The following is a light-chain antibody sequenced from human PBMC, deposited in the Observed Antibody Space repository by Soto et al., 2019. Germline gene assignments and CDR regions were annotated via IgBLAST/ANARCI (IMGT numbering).Light chain of an antibody. CDR2: EVS. CDR1: SSDVGGYNY. CDR3: SSYTSSSTYV. Sequence: QSALTQPASVSGSPGQSITISCTGTSSDVGGYNYVSWYQQHPGKAPKLMIYEVSNRPSGVSNRFSGSKSGNTASLTISGXXAEDEADXYCSSYTSSSTYVFGAGTKLTVL. J-gene: IGLJ1*01. V-gene: IGLV2-14*01.